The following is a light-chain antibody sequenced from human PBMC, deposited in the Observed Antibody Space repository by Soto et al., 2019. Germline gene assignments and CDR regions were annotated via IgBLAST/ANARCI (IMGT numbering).Light chain of an antibody. CDR1: SSNIGSDF. V-gene: IGLV1-47*01. J-gene: IGLJ1*01. CDR2: HNY. CDR3: SAWDDSLRTYV. Sequence: QSVLTQPPSASGTPGQRVTISCSGSSSNIGSDFVYWYQQVPGTAPKLLIYHNYQRPSGVPDRFSGSKSGTSGSLAISDLRSEVEADYYCSAWDDSLRTYVFGAGTKLTVL.